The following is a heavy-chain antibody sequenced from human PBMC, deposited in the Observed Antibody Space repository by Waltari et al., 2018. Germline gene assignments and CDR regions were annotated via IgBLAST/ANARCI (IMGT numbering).Heavy chain of an antibody. V-gene: IGHV3-53*01. CDR3: AREVYRSGGH. Sequence: EMQLVESGGGLIQPGESLRLSCAASGFNVSRNYMSWVRQAPGEGLKGVSILYSDGRTFYADSVKCRFTISRDNSKNTVYLEMNSLRAEDTAMYYCAREVYRSGGHWGQGTLVTVSS. CDR1: GFNVSRNY. CDR2: LYSDGRT. J-gene: IGHJ4*02. D-gene: IGHD6-19*01.